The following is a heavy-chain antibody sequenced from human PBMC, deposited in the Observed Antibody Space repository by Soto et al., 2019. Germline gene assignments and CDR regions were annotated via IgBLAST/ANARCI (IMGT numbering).Heavy chain of an antibody. J-gene: IGHJ1*01. Sequence: QVQRVESGGGVVQPGRSLRLSCAASGFTFSSYAMHWVRQAPGKVLVWVAVISYDGSNKYYADSVKGRFTISRDNSKNTLYLQMNGLRAEDTAVYYCATDGTEYFDSSGYEGYFQHWGQGTLVTVSS. CDR2: ISYDGSNK. D-gene: IGHD3-22*01. V-gene: IGHV3-30-3*01. CDR1: GFTFSSYA. CDR3: ATDGTEYFDSSGYEGYFQH.